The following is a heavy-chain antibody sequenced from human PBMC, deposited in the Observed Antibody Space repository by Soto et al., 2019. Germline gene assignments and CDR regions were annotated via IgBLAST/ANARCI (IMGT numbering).Heavy chain of an antibody. D-gene: IGHD1-26*01. J-gene: IGHJ6*02. V-gene: IGHV1-69*12. CDR1: GGTFSSYA. CDR3: ARDPVGSYYYGMDV. CDR2: IIPIFGTA. Sequence: QVQLVQSGAEVKKPGSSVKVSCKASGGTFSSYAISWVRQAPGQGLEWMGGIIPIFGTANYAQKFQGRVTITADESTSTDYMELSSLRSEDTAVYYCARDPVGSYYYGMDVWGQGTTVTVSS.